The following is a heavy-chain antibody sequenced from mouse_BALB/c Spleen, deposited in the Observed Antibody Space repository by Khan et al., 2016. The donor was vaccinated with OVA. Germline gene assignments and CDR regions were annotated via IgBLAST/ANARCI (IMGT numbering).Heavy chain of an antibody. CDR3: ARKSYMYDCTH. CDR2: IRSAGKT. CDR1: GFSLTTYG. J-gene: IGHJ3*01. V-gene: IGHV2-2*01. D-gene: IGHD2-14*01. Sequence: QVQLKESGPGLVRPSQTLSITCTVSGFSLTTYGVHRVRQSPGKGLEWLGVIRSAGKTDYNAAFITRLNITKNNSQSQDFVIMKSLQADDTGMYSCARKSYMYDCTHWGQGTLVPVSA.